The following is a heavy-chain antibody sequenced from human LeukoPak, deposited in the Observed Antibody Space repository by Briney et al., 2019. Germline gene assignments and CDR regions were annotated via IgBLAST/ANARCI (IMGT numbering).Heavy chain of an antibody. CDR3: ARSKVRVATIGSFDY. Sequence: SVTVSCKASVGTFSSYAISWVRQAPGQGLEGMGGNIPIISTANSAQKFQGRVTVTTDESTSTAYMELSSLRSEDTAVYYCARSKVRVATIGSFDYWGQGTLVTVSS. V-gene: IGHV1-69*05. D-gene: IGHD5-12*01. CDR1: VGTFSSYA. CDR2: NIPIISTA. J-gene: IGHJ4*02.